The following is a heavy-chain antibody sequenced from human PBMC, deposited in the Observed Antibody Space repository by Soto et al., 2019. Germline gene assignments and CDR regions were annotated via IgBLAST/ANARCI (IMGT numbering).Heavy chain of an antibody. J-gene: IGHJ4*02. CDR1: GYTFTSYA. D-gene: IGHD3-22*01. V-gene: IGHV1-3*01. CDR2: INAGNGNT. Sequence: ASVKVSCKASGYTFTSYAMHWVRQAPGQRLEWMGWINAGNGNTKYSQKFQGRVTITRDTSASTAYVELSSLRSEDTAVYYCARAPPIYYYDSSGYFDYWGQGTLVTVSS. CDR3: ARAPPIYYYDSSGYFDY.